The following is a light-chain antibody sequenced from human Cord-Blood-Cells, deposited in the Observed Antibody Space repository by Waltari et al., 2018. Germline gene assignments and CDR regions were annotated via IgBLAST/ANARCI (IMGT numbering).Light chain of an antibody. Sequence: EIVMTQSPATLSVSPGERATLSCRASQSVSSNLAWYQQKPGQAPRLLIYGASTRATGIPARFSGSGSGTEFTLTISSLQSEDCAVYYCQQYNNWPRKGRDHMYTCGQGTKLEIK. V-gene: IGKV3-15*01. J-gene: IGKJ2*01. CDR2: GAS. CDR1: QSVSSN. CDR3: QQYNNWPRKGRDHMYT.